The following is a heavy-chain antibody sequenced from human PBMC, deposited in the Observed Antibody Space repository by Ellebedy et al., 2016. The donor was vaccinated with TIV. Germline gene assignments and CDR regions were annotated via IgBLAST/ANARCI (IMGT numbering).Heavy chain of an antibody. D-gene: IGHD3-16*01. CDR2: IFWNSGGT. CDR1: GFSFHDYA. Sequence: GGSLRLSXIASGFSFHDYAMHWVRQTPGKGLEWVSGIFWNSGGTEYADSVKGRFTAYRDTAKNSVYLEMNSLRTEDTALYYCVKDMVPGGGGYWGQGTRVTVSS. V-gene: IGHV3-9*01. CDR3: VKDMVPGGGGY. J-gene: IGHJ4*02.